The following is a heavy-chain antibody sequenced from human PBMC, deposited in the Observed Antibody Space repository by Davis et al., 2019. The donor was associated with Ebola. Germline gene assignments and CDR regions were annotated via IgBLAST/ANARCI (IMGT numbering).Heavy chain of an antibody. CDR3: ARVKGPAAASYYYGMDV. Sequence: GESLKISCAASGFTFSTYWMTWVRQAPGKGLEWVANIKEDGSQKNYVDSVKGRFIISRDNAKNSLYLQMNSLTAEDTAVYYCARVKGPAAASYYYGMDVWGQGTTVTVSS. D-gene: IGHD2-2*01. J-gene: IGHJ6*02. CDR2: IKEDGSQK. CDR1: GFTFSTYW. V-gene: IGHV3-7*03.